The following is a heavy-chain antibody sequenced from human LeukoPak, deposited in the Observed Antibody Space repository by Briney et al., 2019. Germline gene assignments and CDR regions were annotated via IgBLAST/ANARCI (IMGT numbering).Heavy chain of an antibody. CDR1: GGSISSSSYY. Sequence: SETLSLICTVSGGSISSSSYYWGWIRQPPGKGLEWIGSIYYSGSTYYNPSLKSRVTISVDTSKNQFSLKLSSVTAADTAVYYCATPGSVLIFAGFDYWGQGTLVTVSS. V-gene: IGHV4-39*01. CDR2: IYYSGST. CDR3: ATPGSVLIFAGFDY. D-gene: IGHD2-8*01. J-gene: IGHJ4*02.